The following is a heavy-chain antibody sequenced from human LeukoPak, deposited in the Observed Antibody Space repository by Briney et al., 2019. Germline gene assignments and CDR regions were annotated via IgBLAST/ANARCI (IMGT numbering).Heavy chain of an antibody. CDR2: ISGSGDST. CDR3: AKTRPLDSSSWSHGDY. D-gene: IGHD6-13*01. CDR1: GFTFCSYA. J-gene: IGHJ4*02. Sequence: PGGSPRLSCAASGFTFCSYAMSWGPQAPGEGVEWGSAISGSGDSTYYGDSVKGRFTISRDNSKNTLYLQMNSLRAEDTAVYYCAKTRPLDSSSWSHGDYWGQGTLVTVSS. V-gene: IGHV3-23*01.